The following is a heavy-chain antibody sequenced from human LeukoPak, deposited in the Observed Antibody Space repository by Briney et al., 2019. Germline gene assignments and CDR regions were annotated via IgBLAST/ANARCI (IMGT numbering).Heavy chain of an antibody. CDR1: GGSISSSSYY. V-gene: IGHV4-39*01. CDR2: IYYSGST. CDR3: ASSQPLIPARNYYYYYGMDV. Sequence: SETLSLTCTVSGGSISSSSYYWGWIRQPPGKGLEWIGSIYYSGSTYYNPSLKSRVTISVDTSKNQFSLKLSSVTAADTAVYYCASSQPLIPARNYYYYYGMDVWGQGTTVTVSS. J-gene: IGHJ6*02. D-gene: IGHD2-2*01.